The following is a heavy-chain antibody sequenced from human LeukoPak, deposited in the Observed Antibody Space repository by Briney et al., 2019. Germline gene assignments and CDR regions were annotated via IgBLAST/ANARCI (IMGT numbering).Heavy chain of an antibody. V-gene: IGHV3-23*01. Sequence: GGSLRLSCAASGFNFDEYSIHWVRQAPGRGLEWISGISESGVGTNYADSVKGRFTSSRDNSKNTLYLQMNSLRAEDTAVYYCAKVKVGATIDYWGQGTLVTVSS. CDR3: AKVKVGATIDY. CDR2: ISESGVGT. J-gene: IGHJ4*02. D-gene: IGHD1-26*01. CDR1: GFNFDEYS.